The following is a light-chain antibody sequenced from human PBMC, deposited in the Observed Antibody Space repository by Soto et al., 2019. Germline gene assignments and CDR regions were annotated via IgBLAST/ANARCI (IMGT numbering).Light chain of an antibody. CDR1: LSVSSSY. CDR3: QQYGSSLWT. V-gene: IGKV3-20*01. J-gene: IGKJ1*01. Sequence: EIVLTQSPGTLSLSPGERATLSCRASLSVSSSYLAWYQQKPGQAPRLLIYVASSRATGIPDRFSGSGSATDFTRTISSLEPEDFAVYYCQQYGSSLWTFSQGTKVEIK. CDR2: VAS.